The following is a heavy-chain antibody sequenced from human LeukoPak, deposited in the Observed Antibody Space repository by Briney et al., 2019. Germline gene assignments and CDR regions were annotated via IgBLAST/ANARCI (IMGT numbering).Heavy chain of an antibody. D-gene: IGHD6-19*01. V-gene: IGHV4-59*12. CDR1: GGSISSYY. Sequence: SETLSLTCTVSGGSISSYYWSWIRQPPGKGLEWIGYIYYSESTNYNPSLKSRVTISVDTSKNQFSLKLSSVTAADTAVYYCARGKRYSSGHLWYFDLWGRGTLVTVSS. CDR2: IYYSEST. J-gene: IGHJ2*01. CDR3: ARGKRYSSGHLWYFDL.